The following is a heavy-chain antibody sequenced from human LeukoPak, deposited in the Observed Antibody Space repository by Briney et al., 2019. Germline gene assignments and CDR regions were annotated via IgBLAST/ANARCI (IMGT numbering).Heavy chain of an antibody. Sequence: ASVKVSCKASGYTFTSYYMHWVRQAPGQGLEWMGIINPSGGSTSYAQKFQGRVTMTRDTSTSTVYMELSSLRSEDTAVYYCARDVNYDILTGYYDYYYYGMDVWGQGTTATVSS. CDR1: GYTFTSYY. V-gene: IGHV1-46*01. CDR2: INPSGGST. J-gene: IGHJ6*02. D-gene: IGHD3-9*01. CDR3: ARDVNYDILTGYYDYYYYGMDV.